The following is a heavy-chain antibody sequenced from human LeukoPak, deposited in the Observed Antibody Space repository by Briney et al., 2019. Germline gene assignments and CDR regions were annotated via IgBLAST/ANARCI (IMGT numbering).Heavy chain of an antibody. V-gene: IGHV1-69*13. Sequence: GASVKVSCKASGGTFSSYAISWVRQAPGQGLEWMGGIIPIFGTANYAQKFQGRVMITADESTSTAYMELSSLRSEDTAVYYCARWGHIVVVPAAITGDHDAFDIWGQGTMVTVSS. J-gene: IGHJ3*02. CDR1: GGTFSSYA. D-gene: IGHD2-2*01. CDR2: IIPIFGTA. CDR3: ARWGHIVVVPAAITGDHDAFDI.